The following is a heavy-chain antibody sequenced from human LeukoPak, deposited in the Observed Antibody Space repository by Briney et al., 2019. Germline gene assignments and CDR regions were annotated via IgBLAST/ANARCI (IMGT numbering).Heavy chain of an antibody. CDR3: ARVSQYCTGTSCHDY. CDR1: GYTFTNYG. J-gene: IGHJ4*02. V-gene: IGHV1-18*01. Sequence: ASVKVSCKASGYTFTNYGISWVRQAPGQGLEWMGWTSAYNGNTNYAQKLQGRVTMTTDTSTSTAYMEPRSLRSDDTAVHYCARVSQYCTGTSCHDYWGQGTLVTVSS. D-gene: IGHD2-2*01. CDR2: TSAYNGNT.